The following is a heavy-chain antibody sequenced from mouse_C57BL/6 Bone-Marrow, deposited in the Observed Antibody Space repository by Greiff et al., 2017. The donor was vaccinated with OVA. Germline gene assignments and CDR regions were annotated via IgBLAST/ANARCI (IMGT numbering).Heavy chain of an antibody. CDR2: IDPSDSYT. CDR1: GYTFTSYW. Sequence: VQLQESGAELVRPGSSVKLSCKASGYTFTSYWMDWVKQRPGQGLEWIGVIDPSDSYTNYNQKFKGKATLTVDTSSSTAYMQLSSLTSEDSAVYYCAGDYGKLFAYWGQGTLVTVSA. J-gene: IGHJ3*01. V-gene: IGHV1-59*01. CDR3: AGDYGKLFAY. D-gene: IGHD2-1*01.